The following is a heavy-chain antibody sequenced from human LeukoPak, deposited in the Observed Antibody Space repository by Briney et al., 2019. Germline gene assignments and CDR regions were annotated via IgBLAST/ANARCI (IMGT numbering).Heavy chain of an antibody. Sequence: PSETLSLTCTVSGGSISSGSYYWSWIRQPAGKGLEWIGRIYTSGSTNYNPSLKSRVTISVDTSKNQFSLKLSSVTAADTAVYYCAREPRAYSSSWHDAFDIWGQGTMVTVSS. J-gene: IGHJ3*02. CDR3: AREPRAYSSSWHDAFDI. V-gene: IGHV4-61*02. D-gene: IGHD6-13*01. CDR1: GGSISSGSYY. CDR2: IYTSGST.